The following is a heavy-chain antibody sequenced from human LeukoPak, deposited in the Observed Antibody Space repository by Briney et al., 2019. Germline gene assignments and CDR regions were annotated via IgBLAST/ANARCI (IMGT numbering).Heavy chain of an antibody. Sequence: PGRSLRLSCAASGFTFSSYGMHWVRQAPGKGLEWVAVISYDGSNKFYADSVKGRFTISRDNSKNTLYLQMNSLRAEDTAVYYCARDEGERHGDWVYYYGMDVWGQGTTVTVSS. CDR2: ISYDGSNK. CDR1: GFTFSSYG. CDR3: ARDEGERHGDWVYYYGMDV. D-gene: IGHD2-21*01. J-gene: IGHJ6*02. V-gene: IGHV3-30*03.